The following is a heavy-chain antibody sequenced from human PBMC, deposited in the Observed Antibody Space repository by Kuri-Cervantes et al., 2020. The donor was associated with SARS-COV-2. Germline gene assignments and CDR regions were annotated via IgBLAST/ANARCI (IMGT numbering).Heavy chain of an antibody. D-gene: IGHD5-24*01. J-gene: IGHJ2*01. CDR3: ARTLREMATIARYFDL. V-gene: IGHV3-21*01. CDR1: GFTFSNYW. CDR2: ISSSSSYI. Sequence: GESLKISCAASGFTFSNYWMSWVRQAPGKGLEWVSSISSSSSYIYYADSVKGRFTISRDNAKNSLYLQMNSLRAEDTAVYYCARTLREMATIARYFDLWGRGTLVTVSS.